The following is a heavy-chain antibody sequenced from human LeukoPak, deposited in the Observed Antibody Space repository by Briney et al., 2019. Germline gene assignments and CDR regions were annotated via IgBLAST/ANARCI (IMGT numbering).Heavy chain of an antibody. J-gene: IGHJ5*02. CDR2: ISAYNGNT. Sequence: ASVKVSCKASGYTFTSYGISWVRQAPGQGLEWMGWISAYNGNTNYAQKLQGSVTMTTDTSTSTAYMELRSLRSDDTAVYYCARVGDSSSWYWFHPWGQGTLVTVSS. CDR3: ARVGDSSSWYWFHP. D-gene: IGHD6-13*01. CDR1: GYTFTSYG. V-gene: IGHV1-18*01.